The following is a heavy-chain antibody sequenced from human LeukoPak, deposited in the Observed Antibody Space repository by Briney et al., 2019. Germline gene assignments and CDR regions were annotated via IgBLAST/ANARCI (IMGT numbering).Heavy chain of an antibody. CDR3: ARRLRIEGGTRRGDAFDI. CDR2: VYNSGST. V-gene: IGHV4-59*08. D-gene: IGHD1-26*01. Sequence: PSETLSLTCTVSGGSINSYYWSWIRQPPGKGLEWIGYVYNSGSTNYNPSLKSRVTISADTSRKQFSLRVSSVTAADTAVYYCARRLRIEGGTRRGDAFDIWGQGTMVTVSS. CDR1: GGSINSYY. J-gene: IGHJ3*02.